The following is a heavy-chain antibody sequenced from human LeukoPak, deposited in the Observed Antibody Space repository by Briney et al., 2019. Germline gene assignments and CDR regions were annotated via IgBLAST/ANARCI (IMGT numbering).Heavy chain of an antibody. Sequence: GGSLRLSCEASGFTFSSYSMNWVRQAPGKGLEWVSYISTSSTTIYYADSVKGRFTISRDNAKNTLFLQMNSLRDDDTAVYYCVRGVGVSRFNYFDPWGQGTLVIVSS. CDR3: VRGVGVSRFNYFDP. D-gene: IGHD6-13*01. V-gene: IGHV3-48*02. CDR2: ISTSSTTI. CDR1: GFTFSSYS. J-gene: IGHJ5*02.